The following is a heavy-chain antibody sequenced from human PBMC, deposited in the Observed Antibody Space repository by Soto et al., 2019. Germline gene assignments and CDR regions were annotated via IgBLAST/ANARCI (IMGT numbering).Heavy chain of an antibody. CDR3: ARDGTLYDSSAYYYVY. J-gene: IGHJ4*02. Sequence: GASVKVSCKASGGTFSRYAISWVRQAPGQGLEWVGGIIPVFGKANYAEKFQGRVTITADESTSTGYMELRSLTAEDTAVYYCARDGTLYDSSAYYYVYWGQGTLVTVSS. D-gene: IGHD3-22*01. V-gene: IGHV1-69*13. CDR2: IIPVFGKA. CDR1: GGTFSRYA.